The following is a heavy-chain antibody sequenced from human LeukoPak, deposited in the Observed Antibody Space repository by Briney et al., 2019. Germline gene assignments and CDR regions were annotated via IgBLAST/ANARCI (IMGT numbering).Heavy chain of an antibody. CDR3: ARHSICFDP. CDR1: GGSISSSSYY. CDR2: IYYSGST. J-gene: IGHJ5*02. Sequence: SETLSLTCTVSGGSISSSSYYWGWIRQPPGKGLEWIGSIYYSGSTYYNPSLKTRVTISVDTSKNQFSLKLSSVTAADTAVYYCARHSICFDPWGQGTLVTVSS. V-gene: IGHV4-39*01.